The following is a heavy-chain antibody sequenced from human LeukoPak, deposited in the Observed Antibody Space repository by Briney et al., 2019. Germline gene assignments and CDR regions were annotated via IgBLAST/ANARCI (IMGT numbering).Heavy chain of an antibody. CDR1: GFTFSSYE. D-gene: IGHD3-10*02. Sequence: GGFLRLSCAASGFTFSSYEMNWVRQAPGKGLEWVSYISSSGSTIYYADSVKGRFTISRDNAKNSLYLQMNSLRAEDTAVYYCAELGITMIGGVWGKGTTVTISS. CDR3: AELGITMIGGV. J-gene: IGHJ6*04. V-gene: IGHV3-48*03. CDR2: ISSSGSTI.